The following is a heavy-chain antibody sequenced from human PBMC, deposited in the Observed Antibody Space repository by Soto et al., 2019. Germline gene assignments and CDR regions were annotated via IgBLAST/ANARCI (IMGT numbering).Heavy chain of an antibody. CDR2: ISAYNGNT. Sequence: ASVKVSCKASGYTFTSCGISWVRQAPGQGLEWMGWISAYNGNTNYAQKLQGRVTMTTDTSTSTAYMELRSLRSDDTAVYYCARGYYDFWSGYYMGAFDIWGQGTMVTVSS. CDR1: GYTFTSCG. CDR3: ARGYYDFWSGYYMGAFDI. D-gene: IGHD3-3*01. V-gene: IGHV1-18*01. J-gene: IGHJ3*02.